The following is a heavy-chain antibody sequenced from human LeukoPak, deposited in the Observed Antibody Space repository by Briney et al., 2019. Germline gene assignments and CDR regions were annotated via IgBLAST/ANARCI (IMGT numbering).Heavy chain of an antibody. V-gene: IGHV4-4*09. D-gene: IGHD3-22*01. Sequence: PSETLSLTCTVSGGSISRYYWSWIRQPPGKGLEWIGYIYTSGSTNYNPSLKSRVTISVDTSKNQFSLKLSSVTAADTAVYYCARGTYYYYSSGSPPMDVWGKGTTVTVSS. CDR1: GGSISRYY. CDR3: ARGTYYYYSSGSPPMDV. CDR2: IYTSGST. J-gene: IGHJ6*03.